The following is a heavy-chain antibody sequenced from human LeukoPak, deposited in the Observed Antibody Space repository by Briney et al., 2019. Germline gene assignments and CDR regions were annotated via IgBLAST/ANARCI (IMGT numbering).Heavy chain of an antibody. CDR3: ARCDTPYGDLDY. D-gene: IGHD4-17*01. J-gene: IGHJ4*02. CDR1: GGTFSSYG. CDR2: ISAYNGNT. Sequence: ASVKVSCKASGGTFSSYGISWVRQAPGQGLEWMGWISAYNGNTNYAQKLQGRVTMTTDTSTSTAYMELRSLRSDDTAVYYCARCDTPYGDLDYWGQGTLVTVSS. V-gene: IGHV1-18*01.